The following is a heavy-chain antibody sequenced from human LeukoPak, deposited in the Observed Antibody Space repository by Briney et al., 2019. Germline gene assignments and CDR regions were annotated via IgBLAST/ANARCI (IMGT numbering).Heavy chain of an antibody. CDR3: ARGDYGDYN. Sequence: GRSLRLSCAASGFTFRSYGMHWVRQAPGKGLEWVAVVSYDGNNKYYADSVKGRFTISRDNSKNTLYLQMNSLRAEDTAVYYCARGDYGDYNWGQGTLVTVSS. D-gene: IGHD4-17*01. V-gene: IGHV3-30*19. CDR2: VSYDGNNK. J-gene: IGHJ4*02. CDR1: GFTFRSYG.